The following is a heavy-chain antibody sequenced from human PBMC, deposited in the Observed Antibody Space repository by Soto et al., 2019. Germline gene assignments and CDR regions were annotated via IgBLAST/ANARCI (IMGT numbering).Heavy chain of an antibody. CDR2: VSGGGGSK. D-gene: IGHD3-9*01. CDR3: AKTNDWYGDY. CDR1: GFSFSDYA. V-gene: IGHV3-23*01. J-gene: IGHJ4*02. Sequence: EVPLLESGGGSVQPGGSLTLSCEASGFSFSDYALAWVRQAPGRGLEWVSTVSGGGGSKYYADSVKGRFTVSRDKSTNTVYLQMKSLRADDTAVYYCAKTNDWYGDYWGQGTLVTVSS.